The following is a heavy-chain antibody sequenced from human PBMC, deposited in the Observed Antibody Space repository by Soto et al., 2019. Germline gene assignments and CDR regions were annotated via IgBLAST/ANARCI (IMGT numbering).Heavy chain of an antibody. CDR2: IYYSGST. CDR1: GGSISSYY. Sequence: SETLSLTCTVSGGSISSYYWSWIRQPPGKGLEWIGYIYYSGSTNYNPSLKSRVTISVDTSKNQFSLKLSSVTAADTAVYYCARVAHGGNSRLNNWFDPWGQGTLVTVSS. V-gene: IGHV4-59*01. J-gene: IGHJ5*02. CDR3: ARVAHGGNSRLNNWFDP. D-gene: IGHD2-21*02.